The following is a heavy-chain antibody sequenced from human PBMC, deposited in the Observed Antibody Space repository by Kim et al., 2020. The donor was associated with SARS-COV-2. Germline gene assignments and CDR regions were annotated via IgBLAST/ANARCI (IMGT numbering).Heavy chain of an antibody. Sequence: GGSLRLSCAASGFTMHDYALHWVRQAAGKGLEWVSGIYWKSGSVRYAGSVRGRFTISRDTATNSLYLEMNTLREEDTALYYCAALSTPYCSGDCLPGFIDYWGQGTPVTVSS. V-gene: IGHV3-9*01. D-gene: IGHD2-21*02. J-gene: IGHJ4*02. CDR2: IYWKSGSV. CDR1: GFTMHDYA. CDR3: AALSTPYCSGDCLPGFIDY.